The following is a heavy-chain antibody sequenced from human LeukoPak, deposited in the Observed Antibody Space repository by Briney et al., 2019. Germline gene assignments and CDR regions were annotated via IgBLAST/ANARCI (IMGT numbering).Heavy chain of an antibody. Sequence: SETLSLTCTVSGGSISSGGYYWSWIRQHPGKGLEWIGYIYYSGSTYYNPSLKSRVTISVDTSKNQFSLKLSSVTAADTAVYYCARETNSYGVNDAFDIWGQGTMVTVSS. D-gene: IGHD5-18*01. J-gene: IGHJ3*02. CDR3: ARETNSYGVNDAFDI. V-gene: IGHV4-31*03. CDR2: IYYSGST. CDR1: GGSISSGGYY.